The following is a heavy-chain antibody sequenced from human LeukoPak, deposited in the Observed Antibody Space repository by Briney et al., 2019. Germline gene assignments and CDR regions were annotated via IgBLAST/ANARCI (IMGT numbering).Heavy chain of an antibody. CDR1: GYSFTSYW. J-gene: IGHJ4*02. CDR2: IYPGDSDT. CDR3: ARLRGNTVTTLNY. V-gene: IGHV5-51*01. Sequence: GESLKISSKDSGYSFTSYWSGLVRQIPRKVLEWIGIIYPGDSDTRYSPSFQGQVTISDDKSISTAYLQWSSLKASDTAMYYCARLRGNTVTTLNYWGQGTLVTVSS. D-gene: IGHD4-17*01.